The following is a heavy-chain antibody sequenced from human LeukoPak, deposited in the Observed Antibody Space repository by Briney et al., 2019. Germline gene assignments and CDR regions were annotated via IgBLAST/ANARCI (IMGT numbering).Heavy chain of an antibody. CDR3: ARSYNSGSYYPYYFDY. J-gene: IGHJ4*02. D-gene: IGHD3-10*01. V-gene: IGHV4-59*11. Sequence: SETLSLTCTVSGGSISSRFWSWVRQPPGKGLEWIGSIYYTGSTNYNPSLKSRITMSVDTSKNQFSLKLSSVTAADTAVYYCARSYNSGSYYPYYFDYWGQGTLVTVSS. CDR2: IYYTGST. CDR1: GGSISSRF.